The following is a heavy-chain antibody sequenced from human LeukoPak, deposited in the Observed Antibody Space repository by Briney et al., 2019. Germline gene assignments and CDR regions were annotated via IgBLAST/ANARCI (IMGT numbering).Heavy chain of an antibody. D-gene: IGHD1-26*01. CDR2: IKQDVTEK. V-gene: IGHV3-7*01. Sequence: GGSLRLSCAASGFTFSSYWMSWVRQAPGKGLEWVAYIKQDVTEKYYVDSVKGRFTISRDNAKNSLYLQMNSLRAEDTAVYYCARAHEIRAWEIYMDVWGKGTTVTVSS. CDR1: GFTFSSYW. J-gene: IGHJ6*03. CDR3: ARAHEIRAWEIYMDV.